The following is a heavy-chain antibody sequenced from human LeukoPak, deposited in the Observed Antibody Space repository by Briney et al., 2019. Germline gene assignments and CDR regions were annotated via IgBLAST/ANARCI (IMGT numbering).Heavy chain of an antibody. V-gene: IGHV3-33*01. D-gene: IGHD6-19*01. CDR3: ARGIAVAGTFWFDP. Sequence: GRSLRLSCAASGFTFSSYGMHWVRQAPGKGLEWVAVIWYDGSNKYYADSVKGRFTISRDNSGDTLFLHMNNLRAEDTAVYYCARGIAVAGTFWFDPWGQGTLVTVSS. CDR2: IWYDGSNK. CDR1: GFTFSSYG. J-gene: IGHJ5*02.